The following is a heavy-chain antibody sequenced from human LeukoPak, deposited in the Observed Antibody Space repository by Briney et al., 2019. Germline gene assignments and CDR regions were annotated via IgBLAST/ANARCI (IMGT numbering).Heavy chain of an antibody. CDR2: INGDGSST. CDR3: AAYYYDPHY. D-gene: IGHD3-22*01. V-gene: IGHV3-74*01. J-gene: IGHJ4*02. Sequence: PGGSLRLSCAASGFTFSRFWMHWVRQAPGKGLVWVSRINGDGSSTNYADSVKGRFTISRDNAKSTLYLQMNSLRAEDTAVYYCAAYYYDPHYWGQGNLVTVSS. CDR1: GFTFSRFW.